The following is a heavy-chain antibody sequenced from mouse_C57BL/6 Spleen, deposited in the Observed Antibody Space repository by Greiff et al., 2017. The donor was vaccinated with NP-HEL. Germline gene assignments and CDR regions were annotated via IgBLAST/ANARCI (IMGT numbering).Heavy chain of an antibody. D-gene: IGHD4-1*02. CDR3: ASSTGTPYYFDY. Sequence: VQLQQPGAELVKPGASVKLSCKASGYTFTSYWMHWVKQRPGQGLEWIGMIHPNSGSTNYNEKFKSKATLTVDKSSSTAYMQLSSLTSEDSAVYYCASSTGTPYYFDYWGQGTTLTVSS. CDR2: IHPNSGST. V-gene: IGHV1-64*01. CDR1: GYTFTSYW. J-gene: IGHJ2*01.